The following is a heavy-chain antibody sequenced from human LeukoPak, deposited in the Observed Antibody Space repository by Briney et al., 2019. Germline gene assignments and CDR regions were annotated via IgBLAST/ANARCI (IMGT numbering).Heavy chain of an antibody. D-gene: IGHD2-2*02. V-gene: IGHV4-39*07. J-gene: IGHJ5*02. CDR1: GGSISSSYYY. Sequence: SETLSLTCTVSGGSISSSYYYWGWIRQPPGKGLEWIGSIYSSGSTYYNPSLKSRVTISVDTSKNQFSLKLSSVTAADTAEYYCAREEASDIVVVPAAIWFDPWGQGTLVTVSS. CDR3: AREEASDIVVVPAAIWFDP. CDR2: IYSSGST.